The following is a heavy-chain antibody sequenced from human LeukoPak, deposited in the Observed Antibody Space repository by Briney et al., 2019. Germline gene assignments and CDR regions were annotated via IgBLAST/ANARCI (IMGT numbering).Heavy chain of an antibody. J-gene: IGHJ4*02. CDR3: AKTDTNYGGYVDY. CDR1: GCTFTSYD. CDR2: MNPNSGNT. D-gene: IGHD2-21*01. V-gene: IGHV1-8*01. Sequence: ASAKVSCKASGCTFTSYDINWVRQATGQGLEWMGWMNPNSGNTGYAQKFQGRVTMTRNTSISTAYMELSSLRSEDTAVYYCAKTDTNYGGYVDYWGQGTLVTVSS.